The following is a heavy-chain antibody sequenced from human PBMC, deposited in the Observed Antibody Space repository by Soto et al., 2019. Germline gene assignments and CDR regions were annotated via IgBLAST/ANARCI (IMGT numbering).Heavy chain of an antibody. CDR2: IYYSGST. CDR1: GVFISGYY. V-gene: IGHV4-59*01. Sequence: SEALSLTCTVSGVFISGYYWSWFRQPPGKGPEWIGHIYYSGSTNYNPSLKSRLTISVGTSENQFSLKLSSVTAADTAVYYCARSADYSMYYFDYWGQGTLVTVSS. CDR3: ARSADYSMYYFDY. D-gene: IGHD2-21*02. J-gene: IGHJ4*02.